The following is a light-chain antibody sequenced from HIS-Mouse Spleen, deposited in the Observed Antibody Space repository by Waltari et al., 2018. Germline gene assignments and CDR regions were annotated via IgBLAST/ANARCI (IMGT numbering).Light chain of an antibody. CDR2: EVS. V-gene: IGLV2-14*01. CDR1: SSDVGGYNY. CDR3: SSYTSSSTYV. J-gene: IGLJ1*01. Sequence: QSALTQPASVSGSPGQSITISCTGTSSDVGGYNYFFWYQQHPGKAPKLMIYEVSNRPSGVSNRFSGSKSGNTASLTISGLQAEDEADYYCSSYTSSSTYVFRTGTKVTVL.